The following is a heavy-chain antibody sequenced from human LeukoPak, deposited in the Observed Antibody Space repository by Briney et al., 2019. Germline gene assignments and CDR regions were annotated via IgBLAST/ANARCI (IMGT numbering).Heavy chain of an antibody. D-gene: IGHD3-3*01. CDR3: VAEVEAADSPLGHLNLDS. V-gene: IGHV4-39*02. CDR2: ISSSGTT. CDR1: GASITNEDFF. Sequence: KSSETLALTCAVTGASITNEDFFWDWIRQPPGKGLEWVGTISSSGTTYYSPSLRSRLTISVDTSKNHFSLKLTSVTAADTAVYYCVAEVEAADSPLGHLNLDSWGQGILASVSS. J-gene: IGHJ4*02.